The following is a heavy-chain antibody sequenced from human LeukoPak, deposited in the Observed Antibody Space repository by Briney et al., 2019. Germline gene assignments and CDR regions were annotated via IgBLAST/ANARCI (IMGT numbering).Heavy chain of an antibody. D-gene: IGHD2/OR15-2a*01. CDR3: ARAREGFYGPFDY. CDR1: GFTFSSYG. Sequence: GSLRLSCAASGFTFSSYGMHWVRQAPGKGLEWVAVIWYDGSHKYYADSVKGRFTISRDNSKNSLYLQMNSLRAEDTAVYYCARAREGFYGPFDYWGQGTLVTVSS. CDR2: IWYDGSHK. V-gene: IGHV3-33*01. J-gene: IGHJ4*02.